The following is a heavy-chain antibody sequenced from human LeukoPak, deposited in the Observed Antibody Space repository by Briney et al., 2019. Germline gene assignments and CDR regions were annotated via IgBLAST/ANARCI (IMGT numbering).Heavy chain of an antibody. V-gene: IGHV1-2*02. Sequence: ASVKVSCKASGGTFSSYAISWVRQAPGQGLEWMGWINPNSGGTNYAQKFQGRVTMTRDTSISTAYMELSRLRSDDTAVYYCARNYDFAWGQGTLVTVSS. CDR3: ARNYDFA. CDR2: INPNSGGT. CDR1: GGTFSSYA. J-gene: IGHJ5*02. D-gene: IGHD3-3*01.